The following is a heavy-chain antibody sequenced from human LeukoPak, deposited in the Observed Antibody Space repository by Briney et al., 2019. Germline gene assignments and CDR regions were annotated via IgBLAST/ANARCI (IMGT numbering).Heavy chain of an antibody. V-gene: IGHV3-9*01. Sequence: GGSLRLSCAASGFTFDDYAMHWVRQAPGKGLEWDSGISWNSGSIGYADSVKGRFTISRDNAKNSLYLQMNSLRAEDTALYYCAKGAGYYYDSSGYYDPYYFDYWGQGTLVTVSS. CDR1: GFTFDDYA. J-gene: IGHJ4*02. D-gene: IGHD3-22*01. CDR2: ISWNSGSI. CDR3: AKGAGYYYDSSGYYDPYYFDY.